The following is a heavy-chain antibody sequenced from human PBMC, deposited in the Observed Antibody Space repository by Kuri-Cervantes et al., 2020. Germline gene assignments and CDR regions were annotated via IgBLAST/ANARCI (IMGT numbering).Heavy chain of an antibody. CDR2: MNPNSGNT. Sequence: ASVKVSCKASGYTFTSYDINWVRQATGQGLEWMGWMNPNSGNTGYAQKFQGRVTMTRDTSTSTVYMEPSSLRSEDTAVYYCASSAYSSSPASFDTWGQGTMVTVSS. V-gene: IGHV1-8*02. J-gene: IGHJ3*02. D-gene: IGHD6-13*01. CDR3: ASSAYSSSPASFDT. CDR1: GYTFTSYD.